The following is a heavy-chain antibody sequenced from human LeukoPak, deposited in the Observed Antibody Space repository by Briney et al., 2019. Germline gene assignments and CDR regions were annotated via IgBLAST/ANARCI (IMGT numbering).Heavy chain of an antibody. Sequence: GGSMRLACAASGFTFSSYWMSWVRQAPGKGLEWVANIKQDGSEKYYVDSVKGRFTISRDNSNNTLFLQMNSVKTEDTAVYFCARMKVIKGASLDYWGQGSLVTVSS. D-gene: IGHD2-21*01. CDR2: IKQDGSEK. CDR1: GFTFSSYW. CDR3: ARMKVIKGASLDY. J-gene: IGHJ4*02. V-gene: IGHV3-7*01.